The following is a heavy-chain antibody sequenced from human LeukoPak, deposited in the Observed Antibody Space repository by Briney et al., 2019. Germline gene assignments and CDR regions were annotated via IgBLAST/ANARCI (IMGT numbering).Heavy chain of an antibody. CDR2: ISGSGGST. Sequence: GGSLRLSCAASGFTVSSNYMSWVRQAPGKGLEWVSAISGSGGSTYYADSVKGRFTISRDNSKNTLYLQMNSLRAEDTAVYYCAKGPKYFQHWGQGTLVTVSS. CDR1: GFTVSSNY. CDR3: AKGPKYFQH. V-gene: IGHV3-23*01. J-gene: IGHJ1*01.